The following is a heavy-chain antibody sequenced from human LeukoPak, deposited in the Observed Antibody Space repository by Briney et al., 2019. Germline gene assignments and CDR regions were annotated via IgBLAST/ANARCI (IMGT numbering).Heavy chain of an antibody. D-gene: IGHD4-17*01. Sequence: GASVKVSCKASGYTFTSYGISWVRQAPGQGLEWMGWISAYNGNTNYARKLQGRVAMTTDTSTSTAYMELRSLRSDDTAVYYCARATGDYGDYGNDAFDIWGQGTMVTVSS. CDR2: ISAYNGNT. J-gene: IGHJ3*02. V-gene: IGHV1-18*01. CDR1: GYTFTSYG. CDR3: ARATGDYGDYGNDAFDI.